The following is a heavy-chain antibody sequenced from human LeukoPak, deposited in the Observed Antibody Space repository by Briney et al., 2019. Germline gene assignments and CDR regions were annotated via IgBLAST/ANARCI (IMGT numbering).Heavy chain of an antibody. CDR3: ARGLIVGATHNWFDP. Sequence: GGSLRLSCAASGFTFSSYSMNWVRQAPGKGLEWVSYISSSSSTIYYADSVKGRFTISRDNAKNSLYLQMSSLRAEDTAVYYCARGLIVGATHNWFDPWGQGTLVTVSS. D-gene: IGHD1-26*01. CDR2: ISSSSSTI. V-gene: IGHV3-48*04. J-gene: IGHJ5*02. CDR1: GFTFSSYS.